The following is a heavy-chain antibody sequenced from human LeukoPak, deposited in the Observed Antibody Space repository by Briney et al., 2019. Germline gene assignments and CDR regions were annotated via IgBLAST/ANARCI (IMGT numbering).Heavy chain of an antibody. J-gene: IGHJ6*02. CDR1: GYTFTGYY. CDR2: INPNSGGT. CDR3: ARDTGVWSTFMDV. D-gene: IGHD2-21*01. Sequence: DSVSVSYKASGYTFTGYYMNWVRQAPGQGLEWMGYINPNSGGTNYAQNFQSRVTMTRVTSISTAYMELSRLRSDDTAVYYCARDTGVWSTFMDVSGQGTTVTVSS. V-gene: IGHV1-2*02.